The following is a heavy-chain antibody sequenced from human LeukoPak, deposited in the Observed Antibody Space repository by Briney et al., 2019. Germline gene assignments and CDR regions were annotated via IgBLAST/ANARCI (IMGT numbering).Heavy chain of an antibody. V-gene: IGHV4-30-4*01. Sequence: SQTLSLTCTVSGGSISSGDYYWSWIRQPPGKGLEWIGYIYYSGSTYYNPPLKSRVTISVDTSKNQFSLKLSSVTAADTAVYYCARVKYSSSWYFGGGEPHFDYWGQGTLVTVSS. CDR3: ARVKYSSSWYFGGGEPHFDY. CDR1: GGSISSGDYY. CDR2: IYYSGST. J-gene: IGHJ4*02. D-gene: IGHD6-13*01.